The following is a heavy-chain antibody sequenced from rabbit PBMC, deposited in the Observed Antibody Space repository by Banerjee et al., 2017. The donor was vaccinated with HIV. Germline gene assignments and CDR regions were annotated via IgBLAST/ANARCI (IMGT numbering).Heavy chain of an antibody. CDR2: IYAGSSGAT. CDR3: ARSPYSSRSIYYSLDL. J-gene: IGHJ3*01. CDR1: GFSFSSSYY. Sequence: QEQLEESGGDLVKPEGSLTLTCTASGFSFSSSYYMCWVRQAPGKGLEWIACIYAGSSGATYYASWAKGRFTISKTSSTTVTLQMTSLTAADTATYFCARSPYSSRSIYYSLDLWGQGTLVTVS. D-gene: IGHD1-1*01. V-gene: IGHV1S45*01.